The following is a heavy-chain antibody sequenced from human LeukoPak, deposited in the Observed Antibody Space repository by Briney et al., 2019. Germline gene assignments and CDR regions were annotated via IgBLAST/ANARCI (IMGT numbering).Heavy chain of an antibody. CDR3: AKDRSWSRRGANYYYYGMDV. V-gene: IGHV3-30*18. Sequence: GGSLRPSCAASGFTFSSYGIHWVRQAPGEGLEWVSVISNDESNTYYADSVKGRFTISRDNSKNTLYLQMNTQIAEDTDVYYCAKDRSWSRRGANYYYYGMDVWAQETRVTVSS. CDR1: GFTFSSYG. J-gene: IGHJ6*01. CDR2: ISNDESNT. D-gene: IGHD1-26*01.